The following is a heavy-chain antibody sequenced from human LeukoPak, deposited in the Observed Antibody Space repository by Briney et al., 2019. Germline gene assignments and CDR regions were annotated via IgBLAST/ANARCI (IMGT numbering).Heavy chain of an antibody. D-gene: IGHD3-3*01. CDR3: AREGYDSL. CDR2: IYTSGST. J-gene: IGHJ4*02. CDR1: GGSISSGNYY. Sequence: SQTLSLTCTVSGGSISSGNYYWSWIRQPAGKGQEWIGHIYTSGSTNYNPSLKSRVTISVDTSKNQFSLKLSSLTAADTAVYYCAREGYDSLWGQGTLVTVSS. V-gene: IGHV4-61*09.